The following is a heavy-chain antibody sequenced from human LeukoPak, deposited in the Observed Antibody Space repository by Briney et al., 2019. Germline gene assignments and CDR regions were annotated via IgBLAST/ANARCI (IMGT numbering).Heavy chain of an antibody. D-gene: IGHD3-10*01. Sequence: SETLSLTCTVSGGSVSSGSYYRSWIRQPPGKGLEWIGYIYYSGSTNYNPSLKSRVTISVDTSKNQFSLKLSSVTAADTAVYYCASCLYGSGSYYFDYWGQGTLVTVSS. V-gene: IGHV4-61*01. J-gene: IGHJ4*02. CDR2: IYYSGST. CDR3: ASCLYGSGSYYFDY. CDR1: GGSVSSGSYY.